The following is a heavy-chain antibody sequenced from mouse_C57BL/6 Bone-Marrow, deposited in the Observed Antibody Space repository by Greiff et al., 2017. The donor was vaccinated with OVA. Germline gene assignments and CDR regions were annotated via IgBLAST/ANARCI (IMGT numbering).Heavy chain of an antibody. Sequence: QVQLQQPGAELAKPGASVKLSCKASGYTFTSYWMHWVKQRPGQGLEWIGMIHPNSGSTNYNEKFKSKATLSVDKSSNTAYMQLSSLTSEDSAVYYCARCPNWDWFAYWGQGTLGTGSA. CDR3: ARCPNWDWFAY. CDR2: IHPNSGST. J-gene: IGHJ3*01. V-gene: IGHV1-64*01. D-gene: IGHD4-1*02. CDR1: GYTFTSYW.